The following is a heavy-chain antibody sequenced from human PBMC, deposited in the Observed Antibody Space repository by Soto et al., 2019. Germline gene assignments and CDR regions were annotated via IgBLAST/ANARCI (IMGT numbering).Heavy chain of an antibody. CDR1: GFTFGRYA. D-gene: IGHD4-17*01. CDR3: AKDYSTVTTDPLSVVLFDY. Sequence: EVQLLESGGGLVQPGGSLRLSCAASGFTFGRYAMTWVRQAPGKGLEWVSSLSGSGSSTYYADSVKGRFTISRDNSKDMLHLQMHSLRAEDTAVYYCAKDYSTVTTDPLSVVLFDYWGQGALVTVSS. V-gene: IGHV3-23*01. J-gene: IGHJ4*02. CDR2: LSGSGSST.